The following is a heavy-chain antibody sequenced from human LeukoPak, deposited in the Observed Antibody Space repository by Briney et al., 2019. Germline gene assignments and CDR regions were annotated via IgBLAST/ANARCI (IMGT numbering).Heavy chain of an antibody. D-gene: IGHD1-26*01. J-gene: IGHJ3*02. CDR3: ARVSHGGSYPHAFDI. Sequence: SVKVSCKASGGTFSSYAISWVRQAPGQGLEWMGRIIPIFGTANYAQKFQGRVTITTDESTSTAYMELSSLRSADTAVYYCARVSHGGSYPHAFDIWGQGTMVTVSS. CDR1: GGTFSSYA. CDR2: IIPIFGTA. V-gene: IGHV1-69*05.